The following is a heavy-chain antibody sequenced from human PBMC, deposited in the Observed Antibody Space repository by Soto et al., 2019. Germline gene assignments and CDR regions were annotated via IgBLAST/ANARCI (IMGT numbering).Heavy chain of an antibody. Sequence: QVQLVQSGAEVKKPGSSVKVSCKASGGTFSSYAISWVRQAPGQGLEWMGGIIPISETTNYAQKFQGRVTITADESQSTAYMELISLRSEDTAVYYCARSQGSSTSLEIYYYYYYGMDVWGQGTTVTVSS. CDR3: ARSQGSSTSLEIYYYYYYGMDV. CDR1: GGTFSSYA. D-gene: IGHD2-2*01. CDR2: IIPISETT. J-gene: IGHJ6*02. V-gene: IGHV1-69*01.